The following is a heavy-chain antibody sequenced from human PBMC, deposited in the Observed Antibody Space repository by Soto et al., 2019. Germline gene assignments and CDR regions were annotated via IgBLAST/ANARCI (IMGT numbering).Heavy chain of an antibody. CDR2: MNPNNGNT. D-gene: IGHD1-1*01. CDR1: GYTFTSYD. V-gene: IGHV1-8*01. Sequence: QVQLVQSGAEVKKPGASVKVSCKASGYTFTSYDINWVRQATGQGLEWMGRMNPNNGNTAYAQKLQGRVTMTGTTAISTAYLELSSLRSEDAAVYYCARGADNWNDGYWFDPWGQGTRVTVSS. J-gene: IGHJ5*02. CDR3: ARGADNWNDGYWFDP.